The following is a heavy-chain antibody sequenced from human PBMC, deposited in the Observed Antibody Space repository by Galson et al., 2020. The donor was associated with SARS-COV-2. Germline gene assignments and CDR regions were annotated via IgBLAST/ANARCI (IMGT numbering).Heavy chain of an antibody. CDR3: ARHGASSGWYEGIDF. J-gene: IGHJ4*02. Sequence: GESLNISCKGSGYSFTNYWIGWVRQMPGKGLEWMGVIYPDDSYTKYSPSFRGQVTISGDKSLSIAYLQWSSLKASDTAMYYCARHGASSGWYEGIDFWGQGTLVTVSS. CDR1: GYSFTNYW. CDR2: IYPDDSYT. D-gene: IGHD6-19*01. V-gene: IGHV5-51*01.